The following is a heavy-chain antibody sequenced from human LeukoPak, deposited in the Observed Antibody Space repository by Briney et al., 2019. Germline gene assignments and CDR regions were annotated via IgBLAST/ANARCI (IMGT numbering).Heavy chain of an antibody. CDR1: GGSFSGYY. Sequence: PSETLSLTCAVYGGSFSGYYWSWIGQPPGKGLEWIGEINHSGSTNYNPSLKSRVTISVDTSKNQFSLKLSSVTAADTAVYYCARAARPRRYFDYWGQGTLVTVSS. CDR3: ARAARPRRYFDY. D-gene: IGHD6-6*01. CDR2: INHSGST. V-gene: IGHV4-34*01. J-gene: IGHJ4*02.